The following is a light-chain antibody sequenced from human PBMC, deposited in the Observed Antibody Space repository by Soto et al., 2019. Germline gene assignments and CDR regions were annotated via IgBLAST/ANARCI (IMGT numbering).Light chain of an antibody. V-gene: IGKV1-5*01. CDR1: HNIERW. CDR3: QQFAISTT. J-gene: IGKJ1*01. CDR2: DAS. Sequence: IQMTQSPSTLSASVGDRVTITCRASHNIERWMAWYQQKPGKAPSLLIFDASTLHSGVPSRFSGSGSGTDFTLTISSLQPDDSATYYCQQFAISTTFGQGTKVDIK.